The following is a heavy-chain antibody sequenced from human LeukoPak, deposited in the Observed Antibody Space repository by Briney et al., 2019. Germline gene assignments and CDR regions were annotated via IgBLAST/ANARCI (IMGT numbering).Heavy chain of an antibody. CDR3: ARGYMVRGASFDY. Sequence: TSETLSLTCTVSGGSISNYYWNWIRQPPGKGLEWIGYNYYTGNTNYNPSLKSRVTISVDTSKNQFSLKLSSVTAADTAEYYCARGYMVRGASFDYWGQGTLVTVSS. J-gene: IGHJ4*02. V-gene: IGHV4-59*01. CDR2: NYYTGNT. CDR1: GGSISNYY. D-gene: IGHD3-10*01.